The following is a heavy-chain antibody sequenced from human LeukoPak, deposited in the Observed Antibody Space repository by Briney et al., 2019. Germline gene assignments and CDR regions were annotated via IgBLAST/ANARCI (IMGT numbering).Heavy chain of an antibody. CDR1: GYTFTSYG. CDR3: ARDGTRAYNWFDP. V-gene: IGHV1-18*01. CDR2: ISAYNGNT. Sequence: ASVKVSCKASGYTFTSYGISWVRQAPGQGLKWMGWISAYNGNTNQAQKFQGRVTMTTDTSTSTAYMELRSLRSDDTAVYYCARDGTRAYNWFDPWGQETLVTVSS. J-gene: IGHJ5*02. D-gene: IGHD1-26*01.